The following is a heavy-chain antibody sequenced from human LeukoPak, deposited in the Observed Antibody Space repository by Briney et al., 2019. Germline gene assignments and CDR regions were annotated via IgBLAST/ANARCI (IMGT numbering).Heavy chain of an antibody. CDR2: IRYDGSNK. CDR3: ARDSRAATRYFDAFDF. Sequence: GGSLRLSCAASGFTFSSYGMHWVRQAPGKGLEWVAFIRYDGSNKYYADSVKGRFTISRDNSKNTLYLQMNSLRAEDTAVYYCARDSRAATRYFDAFDFWGQGTMVTVSS. CDR1: GFTFSSYG. J-gene: IGHJ3*01. D-gene: IGHD3-9*01. V-gene: IGHV3-30*02.